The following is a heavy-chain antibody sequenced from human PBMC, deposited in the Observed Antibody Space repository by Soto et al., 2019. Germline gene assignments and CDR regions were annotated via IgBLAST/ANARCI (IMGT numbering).Heavy chain of an antibody. CDR2: IHYSGST. CDR3: ARVLCGGDCAYFDY. D-gene: IGHD2-21*02. J-gene: IGHJ4*02. Sequence: PSETLSLTCSVSGGSVSSGIYYWIWIRQPPGKGLEWIGYIHYSGSTNYNPSLKSRVTISVDTSKNQFSLKLSSVTAADTAVYYCARVLCGGDCAYFDYWGQGTLVTVSS. V-gene: IGHV4-61*01. CDR1: GGSVSSGIYY.